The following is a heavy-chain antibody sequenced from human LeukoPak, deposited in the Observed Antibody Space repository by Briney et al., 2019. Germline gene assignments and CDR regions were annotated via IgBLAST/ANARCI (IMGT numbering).Heavy chain of an antibody. Sequence: GGSLRLSCAASGFTFSSYAMSWVRQAPGKGLEWVSAISGSGGSTYYADSVKGRFTISRDNSKHPLYLQMNSLRAEDTAVYYCAKGDPGLYYYDSSGYIFDYWGQGTLVTVSS. V-gene: IGHV3-23*01. CDR3: AKGDPGLYYYDSSGYIFDY. CDR1: GFTFSSYA. CDR2: ISGSGGST. J-gene: IGHJ4*02. D-gene: IGHD3-22*01.